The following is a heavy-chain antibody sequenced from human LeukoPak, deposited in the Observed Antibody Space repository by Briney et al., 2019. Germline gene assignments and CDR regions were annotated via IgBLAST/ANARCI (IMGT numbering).Heavy chain of an antibody. V-gene: IGHV3-30*18. CDR2: ISYDGSNK. J-gene: IGHJ6*04. Sequence: PGRTLRLSRAASGFTFSRYGMHWVRGARGKGLEGVTVISYDGSNKYCADSVKGRFTISRDNSKNTLYLQMNSLRAEDTAVYYCAKDLYSSSRQDYYYYYGMDVWGKGTTVTVSS. CDR3: AKDLYSSSRQDYYYYYGMDV. D-gene: IGHD6-13*01. CDR1: GFTFSRYG.